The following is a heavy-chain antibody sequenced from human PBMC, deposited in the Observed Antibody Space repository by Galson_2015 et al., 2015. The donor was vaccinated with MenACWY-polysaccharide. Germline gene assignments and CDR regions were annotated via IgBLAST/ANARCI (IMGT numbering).Heavy chain of an antibody. CDR2: IYYSGST. Sequence: SETLSLTCTVSGGSISSSSYYWGWLRQPPGKGLEWIGSIYYSGSTYYNPSLKSRVTISVDTSKNQFSLKLSSVTAADTAVYYCARVAAGTPNFDYWGQGTLVTVSS. V-gene: IGHV4-39*01. J-gene: IGHJ4*02. CDR3: ARVAAGTPNFDY. CDR1: GGSISSSSYY. D-gene: IGHD6-13*01.